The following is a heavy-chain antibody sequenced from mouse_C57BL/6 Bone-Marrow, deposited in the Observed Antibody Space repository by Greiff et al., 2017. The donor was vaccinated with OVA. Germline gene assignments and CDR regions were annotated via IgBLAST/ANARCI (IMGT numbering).Heavy chain of an antibody. Sequence: QVHVKQPGAELVKPGASVKLSCKASGYTFTSYWMHWVKQRPGRGLEWIGRIDPNSGGTKYNEKFKSKATLTVDKPSSTAYMQLSSLTSEDSAVYYCARYPRGSHYYAMDYWGQGTSVTVSS. CDR1: GYTFTSYW. J-gene: IGHJ4*01. CDR3: ARYPRGSHYYAMDY. D-gene: IGHD1-1*01. V-gene: IGHV1-72*01. CDR2: IDPNSGGT.